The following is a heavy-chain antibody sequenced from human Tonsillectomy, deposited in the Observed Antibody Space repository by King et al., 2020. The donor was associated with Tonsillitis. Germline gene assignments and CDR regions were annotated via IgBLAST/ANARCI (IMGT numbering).Heavy chain of an antibody. Sequence: VQLVESGGGLVQPGMSLRLSCVASGFTFDDYAMHWVRLLPGKGLEWVSGISWNNGNIGYADSVKGRFTISRDNAKDSLYLQMNSLRPEETALYYCAKDEGIFYYGSVSYGSFDSWGQGTLVTVSS. D-gene: IGHD3-10*01. J-gene: IGHJ4*02. V-gene: IGHV3-9*01. CDR1: GFTFDDYA. CDR3: AKDEGIFYYGSVSYGSFDS. CDR2: ISWNNGNI.